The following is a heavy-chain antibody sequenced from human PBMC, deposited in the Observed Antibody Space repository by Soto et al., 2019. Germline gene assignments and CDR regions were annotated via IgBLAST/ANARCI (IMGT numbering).Heavy chain of an antibody. Sequence: QVQLQESGPGLVKPSQTLSLTCTVSGGSISSGDYYWSWIRQPPGKGLEWIGYIYYSGSTYYNPSLKSRVTITVDTSKNPFPLKPSPVTAAATAVYFCARPPTVDPDGFDIWGPGTMVTVSS. D-gene: IGHD2-21*01. CDR3: ARPPTVDPDGFDI. CDR2: IYYSGST. CDR1: GGSISSGDYY. V-gene: IGHV4-30-4*01. J-gene: IGHJ3*02.